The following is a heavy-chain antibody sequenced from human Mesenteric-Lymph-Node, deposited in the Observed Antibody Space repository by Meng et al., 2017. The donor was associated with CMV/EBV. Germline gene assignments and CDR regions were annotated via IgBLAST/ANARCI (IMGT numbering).Heavy chain of an antibody. CDR3: ATLTWADY. CDR2: NVPVLRAT. D-gene: IGHD3-16*01. Sequence: SVNLSCRASGGSFRRAAGGGLGQAPGKGLEWMGGNVPVLRATTYAQRVKDRVTITADASTSTAYVEVKNLSSDATAMYYCATLTWADYWGQGTLVTVSS. J-gene: IGHJ4*02. CDR1: GGSFRRAA. V-gene: IGHV1-69*01.